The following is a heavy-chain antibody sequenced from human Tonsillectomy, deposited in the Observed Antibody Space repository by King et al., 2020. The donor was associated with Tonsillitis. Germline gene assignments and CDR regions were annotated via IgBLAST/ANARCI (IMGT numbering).Heavy chain of an antibody. Sequence: VQLVESGAEVKKPGESLKISCKGSGYSFTSYWIGWVRQMPGKGLEWMGIIYPGDSDTVYSPSFQGQVTISADKSIGTAYLQWNSLEASDTAMYYCARLKGIAVAGALDFRGQGTLVTVSS. CDR2: IYPGDSDT. CDR1: GYSFTSYW. D-gene: IGHD6-19*01. V-gene: IGHV5-51*01. J-gene: IGHJ4*02. CDR3: ARLKGIAVAGALDF.